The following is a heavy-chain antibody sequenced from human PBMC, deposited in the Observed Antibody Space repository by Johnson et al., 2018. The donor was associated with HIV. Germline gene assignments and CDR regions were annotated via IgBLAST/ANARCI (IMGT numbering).Heavy chain of an antibody. Sequence: QVQLVESGGVVVQPGGSLRLSCAASGFTFSSYAMHWVRQAPGKGLEWVAVISYDGSNKYYVASVKGRFTISRDNSKNTLYLQMNSLSPEDPAVSYWSREDVSSGYAGTVDIWGQGTWVTVSS. J-gene: IGHJ3*02. CDR3: SREDVSSGYAGTVDI. CDR1: GFTFSSYA. D-gene: IGHD5-12*01. CDR2: ISYDGSNK. V-gene: IGHV3-30*04.